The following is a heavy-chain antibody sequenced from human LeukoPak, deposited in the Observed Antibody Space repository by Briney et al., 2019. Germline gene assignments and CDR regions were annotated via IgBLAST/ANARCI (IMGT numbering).Heavy chain of an antibody. CDR3: AKDDISQLRVGELSPWGVFDY. V-gene: IGHV1-2*02. D-gene: IGHD3-16*02. Sequence: ASVKVSCKAFGYTFTGYYIHWLRQAPGQGLEWMGWINPNSGGTDSAQKFQGRVTMTRDTSISTAYMELSSLRSDETAVYYCAKDDISQLRVGELSPWGVFDYWGQGTLVTVSP. J-gene: IGHJ4*02. CDR2: INPNSGGT. CDR1: GYTFTGYY.